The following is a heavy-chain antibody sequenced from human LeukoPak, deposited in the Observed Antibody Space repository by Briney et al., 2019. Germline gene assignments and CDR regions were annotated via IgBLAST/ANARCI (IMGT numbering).Heavy chain of an antibody. D-gene: IGHD3-22*01. CDR2: IYYSGST. Sequence: PSETLSLTCTVSGGSISSYYWSWIRQPPGKGLEWIGYIYYSGSTNYNPSLKSRVTISVYTSKNQFSLKLSSVTAADTAVYYCASSPPLYDSSGYYGYWGQGTLVTVSS. CDR1: GGSISSYY. CDR3: ASSPPLYDSSGYYGY. J-gene: IGHJ4*02. V-gene: IGHV4-59*08.